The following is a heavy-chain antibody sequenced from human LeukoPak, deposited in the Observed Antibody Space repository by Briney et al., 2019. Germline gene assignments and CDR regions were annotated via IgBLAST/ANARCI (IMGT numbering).Heavy chain of an antibody. J-gene: IGHJ4*02. V-gene: IGHV3-11*06. D-gene: IGHD1-26*01. CDR3: ARAPYSGSYTGLDY. Sequence: GGSLSLSCAASGFTFSDYYMSWIRQAPGKGLEWVSYISSSSSYTNYADSVKGRFTISRDNAKNSLYLQMNSLRAEDTAVYYCARAPYSGSYTGLDYWGQGTLVTVSS. CDR1: GFTFSDYY. CDR2: ISSSSSYT.